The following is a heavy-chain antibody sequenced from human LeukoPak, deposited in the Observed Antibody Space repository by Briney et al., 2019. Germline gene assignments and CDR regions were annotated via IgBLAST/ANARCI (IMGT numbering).Heavy chain of an antibody. J-gene: IGHJ4*02. V-gene: IGHV4-61*02. D-gene: IGHD3-9*01. CDR3: VGTYDILTGYTPYSDY. CDR1: GGSISSGSYY. Sequence: PSETLSLTCTVSGGSISSGSYYWSWIRQPAGKGLEWIGRIYTSGSTNYNPSLKSRVTISVDTSKNQFSLKLSSVTAADTAVYYCVGTYDILTGYTPYSDYWGQGTLVTVSS. CDR2: IYTSGST.